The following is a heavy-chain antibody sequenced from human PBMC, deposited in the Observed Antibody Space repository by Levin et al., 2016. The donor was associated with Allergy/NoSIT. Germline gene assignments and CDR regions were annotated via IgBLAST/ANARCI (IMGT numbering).Heavy chain of an antibody. J-gene: IGHJ5*02. CDR2: IYYSGST. CDR3: ARVPLEQLLFWFDP. Sequence: LRLSCTVSGGSISSGGYYWSWIRQHPGKGLEWIGYIYYSGSTYYNPSLKSRVTISVDTSKNQFSLKLSSVTAADTAVYYCARVPLEQLLFWFDPWGQGTLVTVSS. V-gene: IGHV4-31*03. CDR1: GGSISSGGYY. D-gene: IGHD6-13*01.